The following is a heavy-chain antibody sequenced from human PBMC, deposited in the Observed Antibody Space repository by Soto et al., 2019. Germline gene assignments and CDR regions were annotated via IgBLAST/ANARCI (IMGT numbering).Heavy chain of an antibody. CDR3: ARGEDDYGDYALVY. Sequence: SETLSLTCAVYGGSFSGYYWSWIRQPPGKGLEWIGEINHSGSTNYNPSLKSRVTISVDMSKNQFSLKLSSVTAADTAVYYCARGEDDYGDYALVYWGQGTLVTVSS. CDR1: GGSFSGYY. J-gene: IGHJ4*02. CDR2: INHSGST. V-gene: IGHV4-34*01. D-gene: IGHD4-17*01.